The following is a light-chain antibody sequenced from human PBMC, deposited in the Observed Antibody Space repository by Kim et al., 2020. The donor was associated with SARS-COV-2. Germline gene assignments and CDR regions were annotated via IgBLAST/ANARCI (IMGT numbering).Light chain of an antibody. CDR1: HSISTL. J-gene: IGKJ5*01. V-gene: IGKV1-39*01. CDR3: QQSYSTSMT. CDR2: GAS. Sequence: DTQLTQSPSSLAASVGDRVTIACRPRHSISTLLKWYQQKPGKPPSLLIYGASKLQSGVPSRFSGSGSGTSFTLTITSLQPEDVATYYYQQSYSTSMTFGQGTRLEIK.